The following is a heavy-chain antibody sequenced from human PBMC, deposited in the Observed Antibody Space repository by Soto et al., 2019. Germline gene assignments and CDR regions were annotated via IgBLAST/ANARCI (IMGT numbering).Heavy chain of an antibody. CDR1: GFTFSDYY. CDR2: ISSSSSYT. Sequence: QVQLVESGGGLVKPGGSLRLSCAASGFTFSDYYMSWIRQAPGKGLEWVSYISSSSSYTNYADSVKGRFTISRDNAKNSLYLQMNSLRAEDTAVYYCARSSGWTYYYYGMDVWGQGTTVTVSS. J-gene: IGHJ6*02. CDR3: ARSSGWTYYYYGMDV. D-gene: IGHD6-19*01. V-gene: IGHV3-11*06.